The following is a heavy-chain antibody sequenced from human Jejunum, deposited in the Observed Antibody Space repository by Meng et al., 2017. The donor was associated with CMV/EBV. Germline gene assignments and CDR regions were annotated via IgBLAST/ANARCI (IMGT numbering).Heavy chain of an antibody. D-gene: IGHD3-9*01. CDR2: ISGSGGSA. J-gene: IGHJ4*02. CDR1: GFSFGSYA. CDR3: AKGQYYDIFTGYLDY. V-gene: IGHV3-23*01. Sequence: GFSFGSYAMSWVRQAPGKGLEWVSGISGSGGSALYADSVKGRFTISRDNSKSTLYLQMNSLRADDTALYYCAKGQYYDIFTGYLDYWGPGTVVTVSS.